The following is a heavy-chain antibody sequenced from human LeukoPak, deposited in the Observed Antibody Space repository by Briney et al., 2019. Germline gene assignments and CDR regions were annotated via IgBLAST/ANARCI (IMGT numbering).Heavy chain of an antibody. D-gene: IGHD3-3*01. V-gene: IGHV3-11*06. CDR3: ARGWRFLEWLPTDH. J-gene: IGHJ5*02. CDR1: GFTFSDYY. Sequence: PGGPLRLSCAASGFTFSDYYMSWIRQAPGKGLEWVSYISSSSSYTNYADSVKGRFTISRDNAKNSLYLQMNSLRAEDTAVYYCARGWRFLEWLPTDHWGQGTLVTVSS. CDR2: ISSSSSYT.